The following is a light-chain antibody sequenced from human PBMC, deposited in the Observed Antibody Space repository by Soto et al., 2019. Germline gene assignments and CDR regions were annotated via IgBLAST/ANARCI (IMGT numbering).Light chain of an antibody. J-gene: IGKJ4*01. CDR2: DAS. CDR1: QSVSSY. Sequence: EIVLTQSPATLSLSPGERSTLSCRASQSVSSYLAWYQQKPGQAPRLLIYDASNRATGIPARFSGSGSGTDFTLTITSLEPEDFAVYYCQHRSNWPLTFGGGTKGDNK. CDR3: QHRSNWPLT. V-gene: IGKV3-11*01.